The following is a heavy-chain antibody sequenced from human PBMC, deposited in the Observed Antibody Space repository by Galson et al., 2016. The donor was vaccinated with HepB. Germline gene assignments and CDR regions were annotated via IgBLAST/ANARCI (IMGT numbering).Heavy chain of an antibody. J-gene: IGHJ5*01. Sequence: SLRLSCAASGFSVSSNYMSWVRQTPGKGLEWVSVIHIGGSTYYGDSVKGRVTISRDNSKNTVYLQMNSLRVDDTAIYYCATDGPPTVVVGAALDSWGQGTLVTVAS. CDR3: ATDGPPTVVVGAALDS. CDR1: GFSVSSNY. D-gene: IGHD2-15*01. V-gene: IGHV3-53*01. CDR2: IHIGGST.